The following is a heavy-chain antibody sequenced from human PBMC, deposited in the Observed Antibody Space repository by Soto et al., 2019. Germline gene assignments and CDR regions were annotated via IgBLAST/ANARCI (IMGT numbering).Heavy chain of an antibody. CDR3: ARTPAQYFYYYMDV. Sequence: SETLSLTCAVYGGSFSGYYWSWIRQPPGKGLEWIGEINHSGSTNYNPSLKSRVTISVATSKNQFSLKLSSVTAADTAVYYCARTPAQYFYYYMDVWGKGTTVTVSS. CDR2: INHSGST. CDR1: GGSFSGYY. V-gene: IGHV4-34*01. D-gene: IGHD2-15*01. J-gene: IGHJ6*03.